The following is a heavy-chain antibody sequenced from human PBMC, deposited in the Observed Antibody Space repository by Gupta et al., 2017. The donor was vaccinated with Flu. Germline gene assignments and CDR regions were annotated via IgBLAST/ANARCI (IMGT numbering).Heavy chain of an antibody. CDR3: AKCGYGYVRV. D-gene: IGHD5-18*01. V-gene: IGHV4-34*01. J-gene: IGHJ4*02. CDR1: GGSFSGYY. CDR2: INHGGST. Sequence: QVQLQQWGAGLLKPSETLSLTCAVYGGSFSGYYWSWIRQPPGKGLEWIGEINHGGSTNYNPSLKSRVTISVDTSKNQFSLKLSSVTAADTAVYYCAKCGYGYVRVWGQGTLVTVSS.